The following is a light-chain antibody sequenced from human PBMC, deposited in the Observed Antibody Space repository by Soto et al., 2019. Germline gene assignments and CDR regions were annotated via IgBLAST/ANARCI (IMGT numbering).Light chain of an antibody. Sequence: EMVLTQSPGTLSLSPGERATLSCSASQSVNSSYLAWYQQKPGQAPRLLIYGASSRATGIPDRFSGIGSCTDLTVNSSRLDPEDFAVYYCQQYGSSPSAFGPETKLENK. V-gene: IGKV3-20*01. CDR3: QQYGSSPSA. CDR2: GAS. J-gene: IGKJ2*01. CDR1: QSVNSSY.